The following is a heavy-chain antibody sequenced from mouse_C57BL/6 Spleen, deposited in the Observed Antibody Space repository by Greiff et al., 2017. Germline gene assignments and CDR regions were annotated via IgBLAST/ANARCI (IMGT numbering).Heavy chain of an antibody. J-gene: IGHJ3*01. CDR1: GYSITSGYY. CDR3: ARDYYGSSPFAY. V-gene: IGHV3-6*01. D-gene: IGHD1-1*01. CDR2: ISYDGSN. Sequence: EVKLMESGPGLVKPSQSLSLTCSVTGYSITSGYYWNWLRQFPGNKLEWMGYISYDGSNNYNPSLKNRISITRDTSKNQFFLKLNSVTTEDTATYYCARDYYGSSPFAYWGQGTLVTVSA.